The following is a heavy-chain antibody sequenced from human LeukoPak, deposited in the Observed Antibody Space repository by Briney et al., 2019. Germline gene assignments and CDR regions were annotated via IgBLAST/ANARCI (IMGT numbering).Heavy chain of an antibody. CDR2: ISSSSSYI. Sequence: PGGSLRLSCAASGFTFSSHSMNWVRQAPGKGLEWVSSISSSSSYIYYADSVKGRFTISRDNAKNSLYLQMNSLRAEDTAVYYCARSAMVRGRRNYYYGMDVWGQGTTVTVSS. CDR3: ARSAMVRGRRNYYYGMDV. J-gene: IGHJ6*02. D-gene: IGHD3-10*01. V-gene: IGHV3-21*01. CDR1: GFTFSSHS.